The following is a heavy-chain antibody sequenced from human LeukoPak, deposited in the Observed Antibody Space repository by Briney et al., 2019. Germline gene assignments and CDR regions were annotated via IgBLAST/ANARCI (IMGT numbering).Heavy chain of an antibody. V-gene: IGHV4-34*01. Sequence: PSETLSLTCAVYGGSFSGYYWSWIRQPPGKGLEWIGEINHSGSTNYNPSLKSRVTISVDTSKNQFSLKLSSVTAADTAVYYCARAKNYYDSSGYYYRVYYYYMDVWGKGTRSPSP. J-gene: IGHJ6*03. CDR2: INHSGST. CDR3: ARAKNYYDSSGYYYRVYYYYMDV. CDR1: GGSFSGYY. D-gene: IGHD3-22*01.